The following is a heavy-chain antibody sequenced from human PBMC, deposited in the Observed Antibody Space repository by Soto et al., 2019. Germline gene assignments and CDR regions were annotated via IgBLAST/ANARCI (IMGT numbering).Heavy chain of an antibody. CDR1: GFTFSSYA. CDR2: ISGSGGST. CDR3: GKGRLKRARLEAFDI. Sequence: EVQLLESGGGLVEPGGSPRLSCADSGFTFSSYAMSSVRQAPGKGLEWVSAISGSGGSTYYADSVKGRFTVSRDNSKNTLYLQMNSLRAEDTAVYYCGKGRLKRARLEAFDIWGQGTMVTVSS. V-gene: IGHV3-23*01. D-gene: IGHD6-6*01. J-gene: IGHJ3*02.